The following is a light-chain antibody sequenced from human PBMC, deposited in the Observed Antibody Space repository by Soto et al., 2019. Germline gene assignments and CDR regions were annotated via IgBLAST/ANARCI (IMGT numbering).Light chain of an antibody. CDR1: QSISTH. CDR3: EQYSCSWT. J-gene: IGKJ1*01. V-gene: IGKV3-15*01. CDR2: DAF. Sequence: EIVMTQCPDTLSVSQGERVILSCRDSQSISTHVVWYHQKPGQAPRLLIYDAFTGATNLPASVSGSGTGTQFTLTTSTLVSGHFAVYLWEQYSCSWTFGHGTKVEIK.